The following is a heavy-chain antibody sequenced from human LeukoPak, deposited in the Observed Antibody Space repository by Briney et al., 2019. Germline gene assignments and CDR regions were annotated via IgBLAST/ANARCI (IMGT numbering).Heavy chain of an antibody. CDR3: TRDTDGSLDY. Sequence: GGSLRLSCAASGFTFSNSWMAWVRQAPGKGLEWVANIKQDGSTKHYADSLKGRFTISRDNPKNSLYLQMNNLGVDDTAVYYCTRDTDGSLDYWGQGILVTVAS. D-gene: IGHD1-26*01. V-gene: IGHV3-7*01. CDR1: GFTFSNSW. J-gene: IGHJ4*02. CDR2: IKQDGSTK.